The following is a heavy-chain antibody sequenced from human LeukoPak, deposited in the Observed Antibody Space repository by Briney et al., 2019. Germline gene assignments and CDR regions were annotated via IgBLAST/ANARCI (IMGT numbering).Heavy chain of an antibody. Sequence: GGSLRLSCAASGFTFSGSAMHWVRQASGKGLEWVGRIRSKANSYATAYAASVKGRFTISRDNSKNTLYLQMNSLRAEDTAVYYCAKYIGIVVVVAAVDYWGQGTLVTVSS. V-gene: IGHV3-73*01. CDR3: AKYIGIVVVVAAVDY. D-gene: IGHD2-15*01. J-gene: IGHJ4*02. CDR2: IRSKANSYAT. CDR1: GFTFSGSA.